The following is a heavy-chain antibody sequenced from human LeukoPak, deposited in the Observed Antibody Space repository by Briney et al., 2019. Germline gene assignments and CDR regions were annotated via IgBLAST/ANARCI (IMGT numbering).Heavy chain of an antibody. D-gene: IGHD1-1*01. CDR2: VSASGAST. J-gene: IGHJ4*02. V-gene: IGHV3-23*01. CDR1: GFTFSSYS. CDR3: ARQHTAWYVDY. Sequence: GGSLRLSCAASGFTFSSYSMSWVRQAPGKGLEWVSGVSASGASTYSEDSVKGRFIISRDNSKNTVFLQMNSLRAEDTAVYYCARQHTAWYVDYWGQGILVTVSS.